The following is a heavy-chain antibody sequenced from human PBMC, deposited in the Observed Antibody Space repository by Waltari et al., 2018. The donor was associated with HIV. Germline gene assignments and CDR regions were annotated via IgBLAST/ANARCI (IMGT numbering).Heavy chain of an antibody. CDR1: GSTYGTYG. Sequence: EVQVLESGGAVVQSGGSRRLFCADSGSTYGTYGMSRFRQAPGQGLEWVSTMRVSGGSTYYADSVKGRFTVSRDNSKNTLYLQMNSLRAEDTAVYFCVKEYQYSHSWYSYYGMDVWGQGTTVTVSS. J-gene: IGHJ6*02. V-gene: IGHV3-23*01. CDR2: MRVSGGST. CDR3: VKEYQYSHSWYSYYGMDV. D-gene: IGHD6-13*01.